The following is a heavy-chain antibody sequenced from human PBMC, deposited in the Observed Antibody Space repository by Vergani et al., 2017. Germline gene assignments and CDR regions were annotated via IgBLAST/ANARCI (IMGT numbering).Heavy chain of an antibody. D-gene: IGHD1-26*01. Sequence: VQLVQSGSEVRKPGASVKVSCQVSGYSLTELTIHWVRQAPGKGLEWVSALTGGGGSTYYADSFKGRFIISRDNSRDTLYLQMNSLRPEDTATYYCVKDAGSYENFFDSWGQGTLVTVSS. V-gene: IGHV3-23*04. CDR2: LTGGGGST. CDR3: VKDAGSYENFFDS. CDR1: GYSLTELT. J-gene: IGHJ4*02.